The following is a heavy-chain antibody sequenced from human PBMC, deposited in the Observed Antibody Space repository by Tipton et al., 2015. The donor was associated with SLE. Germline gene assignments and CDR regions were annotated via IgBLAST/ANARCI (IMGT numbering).Heavy chain of an antibody. CDR3: ARDKVVPAAFDAFDI. CDR2: ISSSGSTI. V-gene: IGHV3-48*03. D-gene: IGHD2-2*01. CDR1: GFTFSSYE. Sequence: SLRLSCAASGFTFSSYEMNWVRQAPGKGLEWVSYISSSGSTIYYADSVKGRFTISRDNAKNSLYLQMNSLRAEDTAVYYCARDKVVPAAFDAFDIWGQGTMVTVSS. J-gene: IGHJ3*02.